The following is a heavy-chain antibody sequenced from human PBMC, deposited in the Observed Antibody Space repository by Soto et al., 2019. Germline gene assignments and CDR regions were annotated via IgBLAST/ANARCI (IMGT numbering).Heavy chain of an antibody. D-gene: IGHD2-15*01. CDR3: ARADKPYCSGGSCYFGYYYYYMDV. J-gene: IGHJ6*03. Sequence: ASVKVSCKASGYTFTSYDINWVRQATGQGLEWMGWMNPNSGNTGYAQKFQGRVTMTRNTSISTAYMELSSLRSEDTAVYYCARADKPYCSGGSCYFGYYYYYMDVWGKGTTVTVSS. V-gene: IGHV1-8*01. CDR2: MNPNSGNT. CDR1: GYTFTSYD.